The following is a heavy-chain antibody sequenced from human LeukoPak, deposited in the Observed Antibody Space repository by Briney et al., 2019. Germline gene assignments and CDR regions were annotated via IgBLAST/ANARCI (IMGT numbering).Heavy chain of an antibody. CDR1: GFTFSSNA. Sequence: GGSLRLSCAASGFTFSSNAMSWVRQAPGKGLEWVSTVSGSGGITHYTDSVKGRFTVSRDNSKNTLYLQMNSLRAEDTAVYYCAEESAVTGTSLGWFDPWGQGTLVTVSS. D-gene: IGHD1-7*01. CDR3: AEESAVTGTSLGWFDP. J-gene: IGHJ5*02. CDR2: VSGSGGIT. V-gene: IGHV3-23*01.